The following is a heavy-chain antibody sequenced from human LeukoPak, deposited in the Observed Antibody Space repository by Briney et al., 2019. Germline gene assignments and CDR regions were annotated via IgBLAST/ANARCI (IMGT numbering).Heavy chain of an antibody. Sequence: GGSLRLSCAASGFTVSSNYMSWVRQAPGKGLEWVSVIYSGGSTYYADSVKGRFTISRDKSKNTLYLQMNSLRAEDTAVYYCAKDASIEYSSSSYFDYWGQGTLVTVSS. D-gene: IGHD6-6*01. J-gene: IGHJ4*02. CDR1: GFTVSSNY. V-gene: IGHV3-53*01. CDR3: AKDASIEYSSSSYFDY. CDR2: IYSGGST.